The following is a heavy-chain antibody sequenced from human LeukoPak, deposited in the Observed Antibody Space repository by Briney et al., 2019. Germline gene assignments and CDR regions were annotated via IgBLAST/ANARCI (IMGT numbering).Heavy chain of an antibody. CDR1: GGSISSSSYY. CDR2: INHSGST. J-gene: IGHJ4*02. CDR3: AGTTVTDFDY. V-gene: IGHV4-39*07. Sequence: SGTLSLTCTVSGGSISSSSYYWSWIRQPPGKGLEWIGEINHSGSTNYNPSLKSRVTISVDTSKNQFSLKLSSVTAADTAVYYCAGTTVTDFDYWGQGTLVTVSS. D-gene: IGHD4-17*01.